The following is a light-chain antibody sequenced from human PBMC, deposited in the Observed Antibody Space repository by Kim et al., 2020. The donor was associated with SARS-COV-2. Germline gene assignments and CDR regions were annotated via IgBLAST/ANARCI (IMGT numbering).Light chain of an antibody. CDR2: GAS. J-gene: IGKJ2*03. CDR3: QQYNSWPPLS. Sequence: SPGERATLSCRASQSVSSSLAWYQQKPRHPPTLLLYGASTSATRIPANFSGSGSGTEFTLTISSLQSQDFSVYFFQQYNSWPPLSFGQGTKLEI. CDR1: QSVSSS. V-gene: IGKV3-15*01.